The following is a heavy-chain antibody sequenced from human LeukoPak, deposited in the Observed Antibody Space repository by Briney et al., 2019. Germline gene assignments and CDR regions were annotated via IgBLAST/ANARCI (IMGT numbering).Heavy chain of an antibody. CDR2: ISSSGSTI. Sequence: PGGSLRLSCAASGFTFSDYYMSWIRQAPGKGLEWVSYISSSGSTIYYADSVKGRFTISRDNAKNSLYLQMNSLRAEDTAVYYCARGYPSYYDFWSGFRPFDYWGQGTLVTVSS. CDR1: GFTFSDYY. J-gene: IGHJ4*02. V-gene: IGHV3-11*04. CDR3: ARGYPSYYDFWSGFRPFDY. D-gene: IGHD3-3*01.